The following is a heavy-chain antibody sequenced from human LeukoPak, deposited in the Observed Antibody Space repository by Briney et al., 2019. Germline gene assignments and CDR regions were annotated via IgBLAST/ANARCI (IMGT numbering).Heavy chain of an antibody. CDR3: ARDQQQSIAAAGTVDY. V-gene: IGHV4-38-2*02. J-gene: IGHJ4*02. CDR1: GYSISSGYY. Sequence: PSETLSLTCTVSGYSISSGYYWGWIRQPPGKGLEWIGSIYHSGSTYYNPSLKSRVTISVDTSKNQFSLKLSSVTAADTAVYYCARDQQQSIAAAGTVDYWGQGTLVTVSS. CDR2: IYHSGST. D-gene: IGHD6-13*01.